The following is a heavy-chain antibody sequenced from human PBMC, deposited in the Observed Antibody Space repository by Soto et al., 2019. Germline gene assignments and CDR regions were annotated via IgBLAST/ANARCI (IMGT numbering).Heavy chain of an antibody. D-gene: IGHD2-8*01. CDR3: ARDHGPGSEGRWFGY. V-gene: IGHV1-18*01. Sequence: QVHLVQSGAEVKKPGASVKVSCKASGYTFNTSGISWVRQAPGQGLEWMGWSSAYNGNTNYTQKLQGRVTMTTDTSTSTAYMDLRSLRADDTAVYYGARDHGPGSEGRWFGYWGQGTLVTVSS. CDR2: SSAYNGNT. CDR1: GYTFNTSG. J-gene: IGHJ4*02.